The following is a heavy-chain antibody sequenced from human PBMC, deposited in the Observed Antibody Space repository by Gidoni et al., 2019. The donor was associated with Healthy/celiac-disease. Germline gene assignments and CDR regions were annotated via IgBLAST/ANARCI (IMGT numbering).Heavy chain of an antibody. CDR1: GGSISSYY. Sequence: QVQLQESGPGLVKPSETLSLTCTVSGGSISSYYWSWLRQPPGKGLEWIGYICYSGSTNYTPSLKSQVTISVDTSKNQFSLKLSSVTAADTAVYYCARGIRYFDWLPAGWFDYWGQGTLVTVSS. J-gene: IGHJ4*02. D-gene: IGHD3-9*01. V-gene: IGHV4-59*01. CDR3: ARGIRYFDWLPAGWFDY. CDR2: ICYSGST.